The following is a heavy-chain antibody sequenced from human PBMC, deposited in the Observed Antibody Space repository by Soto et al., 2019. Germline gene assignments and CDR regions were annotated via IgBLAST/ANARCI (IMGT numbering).Heavy chain of an antibody. J-gene: IGHJ5*02. D-gene: IGHD5-18*01. CDR3: VRALRHTAMVYPWFDP. CDR2: VYESGYT. V-gene: IGHV4-31*03. CDR1: GASVSTGAYY. Sequence: SETLSLTCTVSGASVSTGAYYWGWVRQRPGRGLEWIGYVYESGYTYYNMSLKSRLTISLDRSNNQFSPGLTSVTAADTAVYYCVRALRHTAMVYPWFDPWDQGTLVTVSS.